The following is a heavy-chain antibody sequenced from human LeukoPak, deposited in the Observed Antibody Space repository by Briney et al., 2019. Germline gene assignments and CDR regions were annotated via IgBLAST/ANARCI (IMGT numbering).Heavy chain of an antibody. CDR2: ISRSAGT. CDR3: ARVDYHSGSPTND. CDR1: GGSLSGHD. D-gene: IGHD3-10*01. J-gene: IGHJ4*02. Sequence: SEPLSLTCAVYGGSLSGHDCHCIRESPGGGGEWIGEISRSAGTYYNPSLKSRVTIPLATSKNQISLNLSFVTAADTAIYYCARVDYHSGSPTNDWSQGTPVTVSS. V-gene: IGHV4-34*01.